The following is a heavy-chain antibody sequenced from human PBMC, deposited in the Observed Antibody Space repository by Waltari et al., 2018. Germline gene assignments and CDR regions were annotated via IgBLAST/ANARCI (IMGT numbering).Heavy chain of an antibody. Sequence: EVQLVESGGGLVQPGRSLRLSCAASGFTFDDYAMPWVRQAPGKGREWVSGIRWNSCSIGYADSVKGRFTISRDNAKNSLYLQMNSLRAEDTALYYCAKDLDYGGNSYYYGMDVWGQGTTVTVSS. D-gene: IGHD4-17*01. V-gene: IGHV3-9*01. CDR3: AKDLDYGGNSYYYGMDV. J-gene: IGHJ6*02. CDR2: IRWNSCSI. CDR1: GFTFDDYA.